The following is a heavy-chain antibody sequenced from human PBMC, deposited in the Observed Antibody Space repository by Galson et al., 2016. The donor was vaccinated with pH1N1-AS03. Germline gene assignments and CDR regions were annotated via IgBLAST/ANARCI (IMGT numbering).Heavy chain of an antibody. D-gene: IGHD1-1*01. CDR2: IRANSGDN. V-gene: IGHV1-18*04. CDR3: ARDEDNWNAAEGYSYKYSLDV. Sequence: SVKVSCKASGYTFTTYGIIWMRQAPGQGLEWMGFIRANSGDNNYSQKFQDRTFMTTDRSTSTAYMELRSLSSDDTAVYYCARDEDNWNAAEGYSYKYSLDVWGQGTTVTVSS. CDR1: GYTFTTYG. J-gene: IGHJ6*02.